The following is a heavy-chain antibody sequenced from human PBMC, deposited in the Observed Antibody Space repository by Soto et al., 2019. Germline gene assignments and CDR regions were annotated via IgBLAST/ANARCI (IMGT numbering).Heavy chain of an antibody. D-gene: IGHD1-1*01. CDR3: ASPGQNRDRPLAF. CDR1: GYFFSSQW. J-gene: IGHJ6*01. Sequence: VESLKISCKGSGYFFSSQWIAWVRLMPGKGLEWMGIIHPGDSDTRYSPSFQGQVTISVDGSINTAYLQSRSLEASDTAVYYCASPGQNRDRPLAFWGQGTTVTAPQ. CDR2: IHPGDSDT. V-gene: IGHV5-51*01.